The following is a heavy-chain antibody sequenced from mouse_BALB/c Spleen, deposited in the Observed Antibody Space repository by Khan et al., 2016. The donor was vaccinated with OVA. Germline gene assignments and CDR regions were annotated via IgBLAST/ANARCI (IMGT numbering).Heavy chain of an antibody. V-gene: IGHV1-7*01. CDR2: INPSTGYT. CDR3: ARRGLRWDFDY. J-gene: IGHJ2*01. Sequence: QVQLQQSGAELAKPGASVKMSCKASGYTFINYWILWVKQRPGQGLEWIGYINPSTGYTEYNQNFKDKATLTADKSSSTAYMQLSNLTSEDSAVNYCARRGLRWDFDYWGQGTTLTVSS. D-gene: IGHD1-1*01. CDR1: GYTFINYW.